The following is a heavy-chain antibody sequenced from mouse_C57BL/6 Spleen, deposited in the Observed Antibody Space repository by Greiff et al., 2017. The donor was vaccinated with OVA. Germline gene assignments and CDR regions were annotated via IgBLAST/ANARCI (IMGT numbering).Heavy chain of an antibody. D-gene: IGHD3-1*01. CDR3: TRPLGGFAY. Sequence: QVQLKESGAELVRPGASVTLSCKASGYTFTDYEMHWVKQTPVHGLEWIGAIDPETGGTAYNQKFKGKAILTADKSSSTAYMELRSLTSEDSAVYYCTRPLGGFAYWGQGTLVTVSA. V-gene: IGHV1-15*01. J-gene: IGHJ3*01. CDR2: IDPETGGT. CDR1: GYTFTDYE.